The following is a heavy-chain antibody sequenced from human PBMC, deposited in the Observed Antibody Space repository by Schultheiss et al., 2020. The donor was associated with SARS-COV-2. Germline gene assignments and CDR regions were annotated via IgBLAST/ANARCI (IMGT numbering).Heavy chain of an antibody. CDR3: AKDNNYDSSGYLLT. V-gene: IGHV3-43*02. Sequence: GGSLRLSCAASGFTFSSYAMSWVRQAPGKGLEWVSLISWDGGSTYYADSVKGRFTISRDNSKNSLYLQMNSLRAEDTALYYCAKDNNYDSSGYLLTWGQGTLVTVSS. CDR1: GFTFSSYA. CDR2: ISWDGGST. D-gene: IGHD3-22*01. J-gene: IGHJ4*02.